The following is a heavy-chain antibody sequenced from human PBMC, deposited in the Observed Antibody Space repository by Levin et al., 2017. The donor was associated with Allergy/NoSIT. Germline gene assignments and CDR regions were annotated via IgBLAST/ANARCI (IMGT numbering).Heavy chain of an antibody. CDR3: AREFKDYDTSGYYYDY. J-gene: IGHJ4*02. D-gene: IGHD3-22*01. V-gene: IGHV4-4*07. CDR1: GGSISKYF. CDR2: IYTSGST. Sequence: SETLSLTCAVSGGSISKYFWAWIRQPAGKGLEWLGRIYTSGSTDYHPSLKSRVSMSADTSKNQISLKLRSVTAADTAMYYCAREFKDYDTSGYYYDYWGQGTLVSVSS.